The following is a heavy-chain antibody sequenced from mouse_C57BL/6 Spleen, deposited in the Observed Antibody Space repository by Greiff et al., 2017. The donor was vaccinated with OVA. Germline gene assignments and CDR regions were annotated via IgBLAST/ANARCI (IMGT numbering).Heavy chain of an antibody. CDR3: AVIYDGYYDYAMDY. D-gene: IGHD2-3*01. V-gene: IGHV1-74*01. Sequence: QVQLKQPGAELVKPGASVKVSCKASGYTFTSYWMHWVKQRPGQGLEWIGRIHPSDSDTNYNQKFKGKATLTVDKYSTTAYMQLSSLTSEDSAVYSCAVIYDGYYDYAMDYWGQGTSVTVSS. CDR1: GYTFTSYW. CDR2: IHPSDSDT. J-gene: IGHJ4*01.